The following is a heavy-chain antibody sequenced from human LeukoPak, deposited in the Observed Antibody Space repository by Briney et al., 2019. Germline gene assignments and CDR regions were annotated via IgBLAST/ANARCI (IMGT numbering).Heavy chain of an antibody. CDR3: ARPVNRLFLF. CDR1: GFTFSNSA. V-gene: IGHV3-7*01. CDR2: IKEDGGET. D-gene: IGHD2-21*01. Sequence: GGSLRLSCAASGFTFSNSAMSWVRQAPGTGLEWVANIKEDGGETYYVDSVKGRFTISRDNAKNSLYLQMNNLRAEDTAVYFCARPVNRLFLFWGPGTQVTVSS. J-gene: IGHJ4*02.